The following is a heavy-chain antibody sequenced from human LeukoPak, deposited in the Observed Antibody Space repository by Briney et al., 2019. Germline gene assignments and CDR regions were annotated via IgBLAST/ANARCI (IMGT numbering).Heavy chain of an antibody. D-gene: IGHD2-15*01. CDR2: INPNSGGT. CDR1: GYTFTGYY. CDR3: ATSSPNCSGGSCYVFDP. V-gene: IGHV1-2*02. Sequence: ASVKVSCKASGYTFTGYYMHWVRQAPGQGLEWMGWINPNSGGTNYGQKFQGRVTMTRDTSISTAYMELSRLRSDDTAVYYCATSSPNCSGGSCYVFDPWGQGTLVTVCS. J-gene: IGHJ5*02.